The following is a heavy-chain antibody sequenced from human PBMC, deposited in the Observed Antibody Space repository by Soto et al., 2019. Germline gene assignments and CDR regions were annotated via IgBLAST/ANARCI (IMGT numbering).Heavy chain of an antibody. CDR3: ARDGVVGDYRVDV. CDR2: ISKSSSVI. J-gene: IGHJ6*02. V-gene: IGHV3-48*03. CDR1: GSTFRSSE. Sequence: HPGGSLRLSCAASGSTFRSSEMHWVRQAPGKGLEWVSYISKSSSVIYYADSVKGRFTINPDTSKNQFSLQLNPVTPEDTAVYYCARDGVVGDYRVDVWGQGTTVTVSS. D-gene: IGHD1-26*01.